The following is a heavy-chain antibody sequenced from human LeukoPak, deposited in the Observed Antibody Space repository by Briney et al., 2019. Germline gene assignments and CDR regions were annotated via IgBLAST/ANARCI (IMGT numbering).Heavy chain of an antibody. D-gene: IGHD3-10*01. Sequence: SETLSLTCTVSGGSISSYYRSWIRQPPGKGLEWIGYIYYSGSTNYNPSLKSRVTISVDTSKNQFSLKLSSVTAADTAVYYCARDRDFRGHAFDIWGQGTMVTVSS. V-gene: IGHV4-59*01. CDR3: ARDRDFRGHAFDI. CDR2: IYYSGST. CDR1: GGSISSYY. J-gene: IGHJ3*02.